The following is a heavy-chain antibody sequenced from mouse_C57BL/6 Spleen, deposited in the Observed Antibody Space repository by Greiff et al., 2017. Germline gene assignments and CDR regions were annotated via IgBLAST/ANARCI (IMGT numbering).Heavy chain of an antibody. V-gene: IGHV1-80*01. CDR3: AREGLPAWFAY. CDR2: IYPGDGDT. Sequence: VQRVESGAELVKPGASVKISCKASGYAFSSYWMNWVKQRPGKGLEWIGQIYPGDGDTNYNGKFKGKATLTADKSSSTAYMQLSSLTSEDSAVYFCAREGLPAWFAYWGQGTLVTVSA. CDR1: GYAFSSYW. D-gene: IGHD2-4*01. J-gene: IGHJ3*01.